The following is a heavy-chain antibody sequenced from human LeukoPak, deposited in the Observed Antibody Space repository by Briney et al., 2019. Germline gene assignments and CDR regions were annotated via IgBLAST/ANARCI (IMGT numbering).Heavy chain of an antibody. CDR1: GYTFIGYY. V-gene: IGHV1-2*02. Sequence: ASVKVSCKASGYTFIGYYMHWVRQAPGQGLEWMGWINPNSGGTNYAQKFQGRVTMTRDTSISTAYMELNRLKSDDTAVYYCARGEVYSSSWYGDWGQGTLVTVSS. CDR2: INPNSGGT. J-gene: IGHJ4*02. CDR3: ARGEVYSSSWYGD. D-gene: IGHD6-13*01.